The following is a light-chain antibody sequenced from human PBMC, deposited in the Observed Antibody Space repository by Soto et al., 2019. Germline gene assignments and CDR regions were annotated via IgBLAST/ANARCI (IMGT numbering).Light chain of an antibody. CDR1: QDISNW. J-gene: IGKJ2*01. Sequence: DIRMTQSPSSVSASVGDRVTITCRASQDISNWLAWYQQIPGKAPKLLIHAASNLQSGVPSRFSGSGSGTEFSLTISSLQPEDFATYFCQQGSSFPRTFGQGTKLEIK. CDR2: AAS. V-gene: IGKV1-12*01. CDR3: QQGSSFPRT.